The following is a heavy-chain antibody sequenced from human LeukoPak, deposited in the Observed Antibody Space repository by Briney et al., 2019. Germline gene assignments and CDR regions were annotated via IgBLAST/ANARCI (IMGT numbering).Heavy chain of an antibody. D-gene: IGHD3-3*01. V-gene: IGHV4-34*01. CDR3: ARGGQTYYDFWSGYYHDAFDI. Sequence: PSETLSLTCAVYGGSFSGYYWSWIRQPPGKGLEWIGEINHSGSTNYNPSLKSRVTISVGTSKNQFSLKLSSVTAADTAVYYCARGGQTYYDFWSGYYHDAFDIWGQGTMVTVSS. J-gene: IGHJ3*02. CDR1: GGSFSGYY. CDR2: INHSGST.